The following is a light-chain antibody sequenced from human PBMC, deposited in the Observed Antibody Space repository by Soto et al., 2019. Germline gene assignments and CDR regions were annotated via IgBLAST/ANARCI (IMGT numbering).Light chain of an antibody. CDR1: QSVTTF. V-gene: IGKV3-11*01. J-gene: IGKJ4*01. Sequence: EVVLTQSPVTLSLSPGERATLPCRASQSVTTFLAWYQQKPGQAPRLLIYDASKRATGIPARFSGSGSGTDFTLTISSLEPEDFAVYYCQQRTNWPLTFGGGTKVEIK. CDR3: QQRTNWPLT. CDR2: DAS.